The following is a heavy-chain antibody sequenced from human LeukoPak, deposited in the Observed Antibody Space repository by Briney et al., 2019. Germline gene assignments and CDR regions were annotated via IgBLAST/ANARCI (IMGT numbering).Heavy chain of an antibody. CDR1: EFTFSSYE. V-gene: IGHV3-48*03. D-gene: IGHD1-26*01. J-gene: IGHJ3*02. Sequence: GGSLRLSCEASEFTFSSYEMNWVRQAPGKGLEWVSYICSSGSTKYYADSVKGRFTISRDNAKNSLYLQMNSLRAEDTAVYYCARDGHSGSFYPAAFDIWGQGTMVTVSS. CDR3: ARDGHSGSFYPAAFDI. CDR2: ICSSGSTK.